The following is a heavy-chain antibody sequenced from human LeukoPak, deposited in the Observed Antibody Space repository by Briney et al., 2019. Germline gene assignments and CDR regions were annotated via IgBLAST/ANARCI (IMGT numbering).Heavy chain of an antibody. D-gene: IGHD4-17*01. CDR2: ISDGGSDT. V-gene: IGHV3-23*01. CDR3: AKALYGDYGRFDY. J-gene: IGHJ4*02. Sequence: GGSLRLSCVASGFTFSIYAMSWVRQAPGKGLDWVSTISDGGSDTHYADSVKGRFTISRDNSKNTVYLQINSLRAEDTAVYYCAKALYGDYGRFDYWGQGTLVTVSS. CDR1: GFTFSIYA.